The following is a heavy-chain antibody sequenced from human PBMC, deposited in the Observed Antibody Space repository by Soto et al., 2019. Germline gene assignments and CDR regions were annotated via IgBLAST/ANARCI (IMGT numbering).Heavy chain of an antibody. CDR1: GGSISSGGYY. J-gene: IGHJ4*02. D-gene: IGHD5-18*01. V-gene: IGHV4-31*03. Sequence: QVQLQESGPGLVKPSQTLSLTCTVSGGSISSGGYYWSWIRQHPGKGLEWIGYIYYSGSTYYNPSLKSRVTISVDTSNNQFSLKLSSVTAADTAVYYCARGSPEGYSYGYLGYWGQGTLVTVSS. CDR3: ARGSPEGYSYGYLGY. CDR2: IYYSGST.